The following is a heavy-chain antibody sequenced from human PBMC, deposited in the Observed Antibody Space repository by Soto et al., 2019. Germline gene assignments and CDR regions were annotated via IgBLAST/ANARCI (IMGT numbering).Heavy chain of an antibody. D-gene: IGHD6-6*01. CDR3: PTDPMRVMQIAARQKTFDY. CDR2: IKSKTDGGTT. Sequence: GGSLRLSCAASGFTFSNAWMSWVRQAPGKGLEWVGRIKSKTDGGTTDYAAPVKGRFTISRDDSKNTLYLQMNSLKTEDTAVYYCPTDPMRVMQIAARQKTFDYWGQGTLVTVSS. CDR1: GFTFSNAW. V-gene: IGHV3-15*01. J-gene: IGHJ4*02.